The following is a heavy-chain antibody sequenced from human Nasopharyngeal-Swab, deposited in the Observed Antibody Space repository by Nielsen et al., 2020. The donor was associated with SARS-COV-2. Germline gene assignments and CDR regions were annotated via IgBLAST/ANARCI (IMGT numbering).Heavy chain of an antibody. D-gene: IGHD3-9*01. CDR1: GFTFSSNC. Sequence: LKISCAASGFTFSSNCMHWVRQAPGQGLEWVAVISSDGSNNYYADSVKGRVTISSDDSKNPHNLQMNSLRAGDTSGYYCADVCVRGEDILTGYPAYWGQGTLVTVSS. CDR3: ADVCVRGEDILTGYPAY. J-gene: IGHJ4*02. V-gene: IGHV3-30*03. CDR2: ISSDGSNN.